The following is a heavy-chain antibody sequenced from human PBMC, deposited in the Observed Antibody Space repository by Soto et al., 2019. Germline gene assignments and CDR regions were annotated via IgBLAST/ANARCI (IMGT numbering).Heavy chain of an antibody. Sequence: GASVKVSCKASGYTFTGYYMLWVRQAPGQGLEWMGWINPSSGGTNYAQKFQGWVSMTRDTPLSTAYMELSRLRFDDTAVNYCARSHRGQISPSHDMDVWEQGPTGTVCS. CDR1: GYTFTGYY. J-gene: IGHJ6*01. CDR2: INPSSGGT. D-gene: IGHD3-10*01. V-gene: IGHV1-2*04. CDR3: ARSHRGQISPSHDMDV.